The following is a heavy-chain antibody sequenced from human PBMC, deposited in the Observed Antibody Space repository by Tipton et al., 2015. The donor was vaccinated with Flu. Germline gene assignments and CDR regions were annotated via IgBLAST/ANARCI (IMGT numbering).Heavy chain of an antibody. V-gene: IGHV3-21*01. D-gene: IGHD1-26*01. CDR2: ISRSNNNI. CDR3: ARASSSGTYYGYPEVYFAMDV. CDR1: GFTFGQYW. J-gene: IGHJ6*02. Sequence: QLVQSGGGLVQPGESLRLSCVTSGFTFGQYWMNWVRQAPGKGLEWVSSISRSNNNIYYADSVKGRFTTSRDNAKNSLYLQMNSLRVGDTAVYYCARASSSGTYYGYPEVYFAMDVWGRGTTVTVSS.